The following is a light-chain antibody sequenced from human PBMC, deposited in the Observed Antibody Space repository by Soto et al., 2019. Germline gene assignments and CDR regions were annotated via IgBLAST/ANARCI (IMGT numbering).Light chain of an antibody. J-gene: IGLJ2*01. V-gene: IGLV2-11*01. CDR3: CSYAGSYTYVV. CDR2: DVN. CDR1: SSDVGRYNY. Sequence: SALTQPRSVSGSPGQSVPISCTGTSSDVGRYNYVSWYQHHPGKAPKLMIYDVNKRPSGVPDRFSGSKSGNTASLTISGLQAEDEADYYCCSYAGSYTYVVFGGGTKLTVL.